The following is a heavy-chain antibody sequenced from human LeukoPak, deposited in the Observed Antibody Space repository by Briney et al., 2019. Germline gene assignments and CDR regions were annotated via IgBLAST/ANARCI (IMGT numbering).Heavy chain of an antibody. CDR3: VRGAAAIDY. J-gene: IGHJ4*02. Sequence: SETLSLTCTVSGGSISSYYWSWIRQPPGKGLEWIGYIYYSGSTNYNPSLKSRVTISVDTSKNQFSLKLSSVTAADTAVYYCVRGAAAIDYWGQGTLVTVSS. D-gene: IGHD6-13*01. CDR1: GGSISSYY. CDR2: IYYSGST. V-gene: IGHV4-59*08.